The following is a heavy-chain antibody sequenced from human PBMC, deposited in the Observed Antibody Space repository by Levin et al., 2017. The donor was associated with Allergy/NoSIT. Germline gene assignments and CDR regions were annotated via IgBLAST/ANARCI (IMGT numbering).Heavy chain of an antibody. V-gene: IGHV4-39*01. CDR2: IYYSGST. Sequence: SETLSLTCTVSGGSISSSSYYWGWIRQPPGKGLEWIGSIYYSGSTYYNPSLKSRVTISVDTSKNQFSLKLSSVTAADTAVYYCARHAIVVVPAAILFADAFDIWGQGTMVTVSS. D-gene: IGHD2-2*02. CDR3: ARHAIVVVPAAILFADAFDI. J-gene: IGHJ3*02. CDR1: GGSISSSSYY.